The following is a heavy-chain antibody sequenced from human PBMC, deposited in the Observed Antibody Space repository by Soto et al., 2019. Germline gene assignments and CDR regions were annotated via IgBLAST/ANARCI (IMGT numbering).Heavy chain of an antibody. Sequence: QVQLQESGPGLVKPSETLSLTCTVSGGSISSYYWNWIRQPPGKGLEYVAYIHDSGTTKYNPSLKGRVTISVDTPKNQFSRKLRSVTAADTAVYYCARRPQYYYGMDVWGQGTTVTVSS. V-gene: IGHV4-59*08. CDR1: GGSISSYY. CDR2: IHDSGTT. J-gene: IGHJ6*02. CDR3: ARRPQYYYGMDV.